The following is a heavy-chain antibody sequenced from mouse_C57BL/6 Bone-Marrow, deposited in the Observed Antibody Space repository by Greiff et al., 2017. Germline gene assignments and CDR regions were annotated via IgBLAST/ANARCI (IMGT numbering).Heavy chain of an antibody. J-gene: IGHJ4*01. CDR2: INPYNGGT. CDR3: ALYPYAMDY. CDR1: GYTFTDYY. Sequence: VQLQQSGPVLVKPGASVKMSCKASGYTFTDYYMNWVKQSHGKSLEWIGVINPYNGGTSYNQKFKGKSTLTVDKSSSTAYMQLSSLTSEDSAVYYCALYPYAMDYWGQGTSVTVSS. V-gene: IGHV1-19*01. D-gene: IGHD2-1*01.